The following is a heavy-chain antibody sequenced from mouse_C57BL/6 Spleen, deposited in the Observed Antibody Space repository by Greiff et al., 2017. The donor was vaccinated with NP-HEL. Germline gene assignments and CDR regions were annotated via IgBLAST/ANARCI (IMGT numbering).Heavy chain of an antibody. CDR2: IDPSDSET. CDR1: GYTFTSYW. J-gene: IGHJ3*01. V-gene: IGHV1-52*01. CDR3: ARGGGSGYKFAY. D-gene: IGHD3-2*02. Sequence: VQLQQPGAELVRPGSSVKLSCKASGYTFTSYWMHWVKQRPIQGLEWIGNIDPSDSETHYNQKFKDKATLTVDKSSSTAYMQLSSLTSEDSAVYYCARGGGSGYKFAYWGQGTLVTVSA.